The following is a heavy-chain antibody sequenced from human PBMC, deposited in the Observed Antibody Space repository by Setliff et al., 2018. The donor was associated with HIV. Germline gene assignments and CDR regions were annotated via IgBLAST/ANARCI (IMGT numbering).Heavy chain of an antibody. CDR2: INPNSGGT. Sequence: ASVKVSCKASGYTFTGYFMHSVRQAPGQGLEWMGRINPNSGGTNYAQKFQGRATMTRDTSISTAYMELSRLRSDDTAVYYCASKVHCTNGVCLDAFDIWGQGTMVTVSS. J-gene: IGHJ3*02. D-gene: IGHD2-8*01. V-gene: IGHV1-2*06. CDR3: ASKVHCTNGVCLDAFDI. CDR1: GYTFTGYF.